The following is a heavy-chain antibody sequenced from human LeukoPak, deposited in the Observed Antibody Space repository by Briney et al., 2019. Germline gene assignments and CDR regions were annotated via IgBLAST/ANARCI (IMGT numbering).Heavy chain of an antibody. CDR2: IYYSGST. J-gene: IGHJ4*02. Sequence: PSETLFLTCTVSGGSISSSSYYWGWIRQPPGKGLEWIGSIYYSGSTYYNPSLKSRVTISVDTSKNQFSLKLSSVTAADTAVYYCARLAYYDYVWGSYRPYFDYWGQGTLVTVSS. CDR3: ARLAYYDYVWGSYRPYFDY. V-gene: IGHV4-39*01. CDR1: GGSISSSSYY. D-gene: IGHD3-16*02.